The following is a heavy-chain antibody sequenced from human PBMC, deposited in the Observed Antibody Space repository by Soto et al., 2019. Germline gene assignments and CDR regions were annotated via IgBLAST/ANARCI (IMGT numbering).Heavy chain of an antibody. CDR1: GFTFSDYY. J-gene: IGHJ5*02. CDR3: ARGRQCSGGSCKANRWFDP. Sequence: GGSLRLSCAASGFTFSDYYMSWIRQAPGKGLEWVSYISSSGSTIYYADSVKGRFTISRDNAKNSLYLQMNSLRAEDTAVYYCARGRQCSGGSCKANRWFDPWGQGTLVTVSS. V-gene: IGHV3-11*01. CDR2: ISSSGSTI. D-gene: IGHD2-15*01.